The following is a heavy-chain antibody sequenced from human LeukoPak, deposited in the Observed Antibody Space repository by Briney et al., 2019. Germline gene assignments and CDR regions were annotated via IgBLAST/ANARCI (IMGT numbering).Heavy chain of an antibody. CDR1: GGSFSGYY. CDR2: INHSGST. V-gene: IGHV4-34*01. J-gene: IGHJ4*02. D-gene: IGHD6-13*01. CDR3: ARVKRHYRIVYSSSWSWYDY. Sequence: SETLSLTCAVYGGSFSGYYWSWIRQPPGKGLEWIGEINHSGSTNYNPSLKSRVTISVDTSKNQFSLKLSSVTAADTAVYYCARVKRHYRIVYSSSWSWYDYWGQGTLVTVSS.